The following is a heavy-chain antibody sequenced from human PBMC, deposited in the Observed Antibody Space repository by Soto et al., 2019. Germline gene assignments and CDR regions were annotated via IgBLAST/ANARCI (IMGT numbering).Heavy chain of an antibody. J-gene: IGHJ4*02. V-gene: IGHV1-18*01. Sequence: GASVKVSCKSSGYTFTSYGISCVRQAPGQGLEWMGWISAYNGNTNYAQKLQGRVTMTTDTSTSTAYMELRSLRSDDTAVYYCARDVPRKYYYGSGSYYQSLKDYFDYWGQGTLVTVSS. CDR2: ISAYNGNT. D-gene: IGHD3-10*01. CDR1: GYTFTSYG. CDR3: ARDVPRKYYYGSGSYYQSLKDYFDY.